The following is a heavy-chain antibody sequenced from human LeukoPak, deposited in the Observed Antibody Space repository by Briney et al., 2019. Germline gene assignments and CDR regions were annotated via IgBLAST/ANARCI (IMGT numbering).Heavy chain of an antibody. CDR1: GFTFSTFW. CDR2: INQDGTEK. Sequence: GGSLRLSCAASGFTFSTFWMNWVRQAPGKGLEWVASINQDGTEKYYVDSVKGRFTISRDNAKNSLYVEMNSLKDEDTAVYYCARSYSSGSTSRWDPTGTWFDPWGQGTLVTVSS. D-gene: IGHD2-2*01. CDR3: ARSYSSGSTSRWDPTGTWFDP. V-gene: IGHV3-7*03. J-gene: IGHJ5*02.